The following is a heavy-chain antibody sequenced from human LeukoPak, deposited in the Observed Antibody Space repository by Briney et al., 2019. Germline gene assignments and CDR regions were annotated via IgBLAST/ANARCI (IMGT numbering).Heavy chain of an antibody. J-gene: IGHJ4*02. CDR1: GYSFTSYW. Sequence: GESLKISCKGSGYSFTSYWIGWVRQMPGKGLEWMGIIYPGDSETRYSPSFQGQVTISADKSISTAYLQWNSLRASDTAMYYCARHEIRENYDYLWGTYVPQYYFDYWGQGTLVTVSS. CDR3: ARHEIRENYDYLWGTYVPQYYFDY. CDR2: IYPGDSET. V-gene: IGHV5-51*01. D-gene: IGHD3-16*01.